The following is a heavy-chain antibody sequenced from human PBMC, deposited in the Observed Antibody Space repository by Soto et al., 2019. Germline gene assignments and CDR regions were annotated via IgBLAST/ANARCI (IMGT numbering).Heavy chain of an antibody. Sequence: EVQLVESGGNLVQPGGSLRLSCAASGFTLNDYSMNWVRRAPGKGLEWLSYISPSSSNMYYADSVKGRFTISRDNAKNSVYLQMNSLRVEDTAVYYCERAACPSCYGCQYWGQGTVVTVSS. V-gene: IGHV3-48*01. J-gene: IGHJ1*01. CDR2: ISPSSSNM. D-gene: IGHD2-2*01. CDR3: ERAACPSCYGCQY. CDR1: GFTLNDYS.